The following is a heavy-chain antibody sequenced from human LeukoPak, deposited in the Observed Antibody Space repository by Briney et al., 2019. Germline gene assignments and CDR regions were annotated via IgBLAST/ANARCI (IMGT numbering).Heavy chain of an antibody. CDR1: GGTFSSYA. J-gene: IGHJ4*02. V-gene: IGHV1-69*04. Sequence: PVKVSCKASGGTFSSYAISWVRQAPGQGLEWMGRIIPILGIANYAQKFQGRVTITADKSTSTAYMELSSLRSEDTAVYYCASSTGTTPNFDYWGQGTLVTVSS. D-gene: IGHD1-1*01. CDR2: IIPILGIA. CDR3: ASSTGTTPNFDY.